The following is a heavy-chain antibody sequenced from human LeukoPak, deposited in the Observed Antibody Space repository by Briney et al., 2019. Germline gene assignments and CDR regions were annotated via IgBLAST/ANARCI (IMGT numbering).Heavy chain of an antibody. CDR2: IRSKANSYAT. Sequence: PGGSLRLSCAAFGFTFSSSAMHWVRQASGKGLEWVGRIRSKANSYATAYAASVKGRFTISRDDSKNTAYLQMNSLKTEDTAVYYCTRLPTRYYYGSGSYYTDYWGQGTLVTVSS. D-gene: IGHD3-10*01. V-gene: IGHV3-73*01. J-gene: IGHJ4*02. CDR1: GFTFSSSA. CDR3: TRLPTRYYYGSGSYYTDY.